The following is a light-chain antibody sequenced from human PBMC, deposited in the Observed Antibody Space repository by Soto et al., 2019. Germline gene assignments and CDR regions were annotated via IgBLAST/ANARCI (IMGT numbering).Light chain of an antibody. J-gene: IGKJ2*01. CDR3: QEFNTSPMYS. CDR1: QSVTSNY. Sequence: EIVLTQSPGTLSLSPGERATLSCRASQSVTSNYLAWYQQKPGQAPRLLIYGASSRASGIPDRFSGSGSGTDFTLTISRLEPEDFAVYYCQEFNTSPMYSFGRGTKVEIK. CDR2: GAS. V-gene: IGKV3-20*01.